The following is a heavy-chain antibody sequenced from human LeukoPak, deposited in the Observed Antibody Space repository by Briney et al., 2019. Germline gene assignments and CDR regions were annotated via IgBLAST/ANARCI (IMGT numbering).Heavy chain of an antibody. V-gene: IGHV4-38-2*02. CDR1: GYSISSGYY. CDR3: ARGDCSGGSCYSWYFDL. CDR2: IYHRGST. J-gene: IGHJ2*01. Sequence: SETLSLTCTVSGYSISSGYYWGWIRQPPGKGLEWIGRIYHRGSTYYNPSLKSRVTVSVDTSKNQSSLKLSSVTAADTAVYYCARGDCSGGSCYSWYFDLWGRGTLVTVSS. D-gene: IGHD2-15*01.